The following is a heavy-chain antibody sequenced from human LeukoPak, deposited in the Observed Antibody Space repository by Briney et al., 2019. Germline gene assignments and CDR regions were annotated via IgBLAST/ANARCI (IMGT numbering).Heavy chain of an antibody. D-gene: IGHD1-26*01. Sequence: SETLSLICGVSGDSIRSSIYYWGWIRQPPGKGLEWIGSVYYDGSAYYNPSLKSRVTISVDTSKNQLSLKLSSVTAADTAVYYCARPLMRGGTYYVWGQGTLVTVSS. CDR3: ARPLMRGGTYYV. J-gene: IGHJ4*02. V-gene: IGHV4-39*01. CDR2: VYYDGSA. CDR1: GDSIRSSIYY.